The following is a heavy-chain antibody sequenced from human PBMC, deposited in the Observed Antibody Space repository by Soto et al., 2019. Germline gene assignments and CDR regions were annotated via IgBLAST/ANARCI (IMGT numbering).Heavy chain of an antibody. CDR1: GFTFSSYA. CDR3: AKDPWSLRAFDI. V-gene: IGHV3-23*04. CDR2: ISGSGGST. D-gene: IGHD3-3*01. Sequence: VQLVESGGGVVQPGRSLRLSCAASGFTFSSYAMSWVRQAPGKGLEWVSAISGSGGSTYYADSVKGRFTISRDNSKNTLYLQMNSLRAEDTAVYYCAKDPWSLRAFDIWGQGTMVTVSS. J-gene: IGHJ3*02.